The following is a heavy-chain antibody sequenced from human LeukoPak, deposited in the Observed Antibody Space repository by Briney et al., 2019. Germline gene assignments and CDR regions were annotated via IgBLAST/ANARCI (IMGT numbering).Heavy chain of an antibody. Sequence: GASVKVSCKSSGYTFTSYGISWVRQPPGQGLEWMGWISAYNGNTNYAQKFQGRVTITTDTSTNTAYMELRSLRSDDTAVYYCARDFYEHLLWFGELFSDYWGQGTLVTVSS. CDR3: ARDFYEHLLWFGELFSDY. CDR1: GYTFTSYG. D-gene: IGHD3-10*01. CDR2: ISAYNGNT. J-gene: IGHJ4*02. V-gene: IGHV1-18*01.